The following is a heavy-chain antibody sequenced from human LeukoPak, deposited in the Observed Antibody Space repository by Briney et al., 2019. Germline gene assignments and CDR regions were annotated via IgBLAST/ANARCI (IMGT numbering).Heavy chain of an antibody. D-gene: IGHD3-22*01. V-gene: IGHV3-30-3*01. CDR1: GFTFSSYA. J-gene: IGHJ4*02. CDR2: ISYDGSNK. Sequence: GGSLRLSCAASGFTFSSYAMHWVRQAPGKGLEWVAVISYDGSNKYYADFVKGRFTISRDNSKNTLYLQMNSLRAEDTAVYYCAREITMIVVVGFDYWGQGTLVTVSS. CDR3: AREITMIVVVGFDY.